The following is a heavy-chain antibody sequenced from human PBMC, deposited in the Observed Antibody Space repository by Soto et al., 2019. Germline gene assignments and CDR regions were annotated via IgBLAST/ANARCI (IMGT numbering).Heavy chain of an antibody. CDR1: GYTLTELS. D-gene: IGHD3-9*01. CDR3: ATGEGYFDWLKLGY. CDR2: FDPEDGET. J-gene: IGHJ4*02. V-gene: IGHV1-24*01. Sequence: ASVKVSCKVSGYTLTELSMHWVRQAPGKGLEWMGGFDPEDGETIYAQKFQGRVTMTEDTSTDTAYMELSSLRSEDTAVYYCATGEGYFDWLKLGYWGQGTLVTVSS.